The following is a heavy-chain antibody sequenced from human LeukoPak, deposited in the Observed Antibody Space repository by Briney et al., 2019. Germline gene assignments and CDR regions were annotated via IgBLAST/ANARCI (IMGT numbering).Heavy chain of an antibody. V-gene: IGHV3-30-3*01. CDR3: ARDSSGGATIQDFDY. CDR1: GFTFSSYA. J-gene: IGHJ4*02. D-gene: IGHD5-12*01. CDR2: ISYDGSNK. Sequence: PGGSLRLSCAASGFTFSSYAMHWVRQAPGKGLEWVAVISYDGSNKYYADSVKGRFTISRDNSKNTLYLQMNSLRAEDTAVYYCARDSSGGATIQDFDYWGQGTLVTVSS.